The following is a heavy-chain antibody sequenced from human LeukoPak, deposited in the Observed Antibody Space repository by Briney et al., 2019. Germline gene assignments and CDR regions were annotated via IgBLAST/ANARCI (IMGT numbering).Heavy chain of an antibody. V-gene: IGHV1-2*02. CDR3: ARDLYPDY. CDR1: GYTFTSYY. J-gene: IGHJ4*02. Sequence: ASVKVSCNASGYTFTSYYMHWARHAPGQGLEWMGWINPNSGGINYAQKFQGRVTMTRDTSISTAYMELSRLRSDDTAVYYCARDLYPDYWGQGTLVTVSS. CDR2: INPNSGGI. D-gene: IGHD5/OR15-5a*01.